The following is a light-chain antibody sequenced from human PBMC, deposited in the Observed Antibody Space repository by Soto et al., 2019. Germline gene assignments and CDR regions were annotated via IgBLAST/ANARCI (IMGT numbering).Light chain of an antibody. J-gene: IGKJ4*01. CDR2: GAS. V-gene: IGKV3D-15*01. CDR1: QSINTT. CDR3: QQYNKWPPLT. Sequence: VMTQSPATLSVSPGERATLSCRASQSINTTLAWYQQKPGQAPRLLIYGASTRATGIPARFSGSGSGTAFTLTISSLQSEDFAVYSCQQYNKWPPLTFGGGTKVEIK.